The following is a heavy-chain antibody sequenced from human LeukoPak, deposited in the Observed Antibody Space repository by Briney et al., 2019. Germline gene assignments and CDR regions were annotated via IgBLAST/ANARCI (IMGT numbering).Heavy chain of an antibody. CDR1: GFTFSSYG. D-gene: IGHD2-15*01. CDR3: AKESPMVVVAPTNWFDP. CDR2: ISYDGSNK. V-gene: IGHV3-30*18. J-gene: IGHJ5*02. Sequence: GRSLRLSCAASGFTFSSYGMHWVRQAPGKGLEWVAVISYDGSNKYYADSVKGRFTISRDNSKNTLYLQMNSLRAEDTAVYYCAKESPMVVVAPTNWFDPWGQGTLVTVSS.